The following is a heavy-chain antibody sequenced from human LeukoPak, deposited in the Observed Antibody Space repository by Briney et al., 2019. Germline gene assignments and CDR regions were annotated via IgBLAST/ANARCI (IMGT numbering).Heavy chain of an antibody. Sequence: GGSLGLSCAASGFTFSSYGMSWARQAPGKGLEWVANIKQDGSEKNYVDSVKGRFTISRDNAKTSLYLQMNSLRAEDTAVYYCARSLWPEDYWGQGTLVTVSS. CDR3: ARSLWPEDY. V-gene: IGHV3-7*01. D-gene: IGHD5-18*01. CDR2: IKQDGSEK. CDR1: GFTFSSYG. J-gene: IGHJ4*02.